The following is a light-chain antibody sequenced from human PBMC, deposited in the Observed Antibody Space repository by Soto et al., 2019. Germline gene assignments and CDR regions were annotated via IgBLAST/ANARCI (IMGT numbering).Light chain of an antibody. CDR3: QQYGSSRWT. Sequence: EIVLTQSPGTLSLSPGERATLSCRASQSISSNYLAWYQQKPGQAPRLLIYGASSRATDIPARFSGSGSGTDFTLTISRLEPEDFAVYYCQQYGSSRWTFGQGTKVEIK. CDR2: GAS. CDR1: QSISSNY. J-gene: IGKJ1*01. V-gene: IGKV3-20*01.